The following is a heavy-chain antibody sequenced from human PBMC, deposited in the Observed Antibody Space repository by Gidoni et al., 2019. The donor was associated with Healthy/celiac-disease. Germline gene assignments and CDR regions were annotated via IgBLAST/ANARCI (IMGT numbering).Heavy chain of an antibody. CDR1: GFTFSSYG. Sequence: QVQLVESGGGVVQPGRSLRLSCAASGFTFSSYGMHWVRQAPGKGLEWVAVIWYDGSNKYYADSVKGRFTISRDNSKNTLYLQMNSLRAEDTAVYYCAREKDRTRSGWYYFDYWGQGTLVTVSS. CDR3: AREKDRTRSGWYYFDY. D-gene: IGHD6-19*01. J-gene: IGHJ4*02. V-gene: IGHV3-33*01. CDR2: IWYDGSNK.